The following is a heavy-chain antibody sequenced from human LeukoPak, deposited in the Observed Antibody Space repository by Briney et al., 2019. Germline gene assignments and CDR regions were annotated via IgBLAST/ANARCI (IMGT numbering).Heavy chain of an antibody. J-gene: IGHJ4*02. V-gene: IGHV3-9*01. D-gene: IGHD3-9*01. CDR1: GFTFDDYA. CDR2: ISWNSGSI. Sequence: GGSLRLSCAASGFTFDDYAMHWVRQAPGKGLEWVSGISWNSGSIGYADSVKGRFTISRDNAKNSLYLQMNSLRAEDTALYYCAKDFYDILAGPSYYWGPGTLGTVSP. CDR3: AKDFYDILAGPSYY.